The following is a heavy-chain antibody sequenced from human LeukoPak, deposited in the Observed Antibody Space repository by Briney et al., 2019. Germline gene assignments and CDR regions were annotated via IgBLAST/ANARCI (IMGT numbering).Heavy chain of an antibody. J-gene: IGHJ4*02. CDR3: ARDTDIVVVPAATFDY. D-gene: IGHD2-2*01. Sequence: ASGKVSCKASGYTFTGYYMHWVRQAPGQGLEWMGWINPNSCGTNYAQKFQGRVTMTRDTSISTAYMELSRLRSDDTAVYYCARDTDIVVVPAATFDYWGQGTLVTVSS. CDR2: INPNSCGT. CDR1: GYTFTGYY. V-gene: IGHV1-2*02.